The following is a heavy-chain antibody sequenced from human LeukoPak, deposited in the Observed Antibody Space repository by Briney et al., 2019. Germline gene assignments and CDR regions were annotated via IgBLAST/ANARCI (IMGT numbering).Heavy chain of an antibody. J-gene: IGHJ3*02. V-gene: IGHV5-51*01. D-gene: IGHD1-26*01. Sequence: GESLKISCKGSGYSFTSYWIGWVRQMPGKGLEWMGIIYPGDSDTRYSPSFQGQVTISADKSISTAYLQWSSLKASNTAMYYRPRPREARSPDAFDIWGQGTMVTVSS. CDR2: IYPGDSDT. CDR1: GYSFTSYW. CDR3: PRPREARSPDAFDI.